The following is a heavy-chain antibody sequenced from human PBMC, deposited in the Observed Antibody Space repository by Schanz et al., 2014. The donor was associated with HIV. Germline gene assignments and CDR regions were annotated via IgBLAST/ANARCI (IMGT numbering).Heavy chain of an antibody. CDR3: ARGRFCSGGSCYHDY. CDR2: FDPEDGET. V-gene: IGHV1-24*01. D-gene: IGHD2-15*01. J-gene: IGHJ4*02. Sequence: QVQLVQSGAEVKKPGASVRVSCKASGYSFTTYGITWVRQAPGKGLEWMGSFDPEDGETIYAQKFQGRVTMTEDTSTNTAYMELSSLRSEDTAVYYCARGRFCSGGSCYHDYWGQGTLVTVSS. CDR1: GYSFTTYG.